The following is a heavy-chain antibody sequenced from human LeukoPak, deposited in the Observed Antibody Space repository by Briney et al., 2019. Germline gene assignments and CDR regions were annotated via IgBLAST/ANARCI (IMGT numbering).Heavy chain of an antibody. CDR3: ARGYSIGFDY. CDR1: GYTFTGYY. CDR2: INPNSGGT. D-gene: IGHD4-11*01. V-gene: IGHV1-2*06. Sequence: ASVNVSCKASGYTFTGYYMHWVRQAPGQGLEWMGRINPNSGGTNYAQKFQGRVTMTRDTSISTAYMELSRLRSDGTAVYYCARGYSIGFDYWGQGTLVTVSS. J-gene: IGHJ4*02.